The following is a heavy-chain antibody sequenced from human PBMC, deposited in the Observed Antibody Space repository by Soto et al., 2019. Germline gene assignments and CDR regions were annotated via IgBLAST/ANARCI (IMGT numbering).Heavy chain of an antibody. V-gene: IGHV3-21*01. CDR2: ISSSSSNI. CDR3: ARELDGTSQIDN. Sequence: EVQLVESGGGLVKPGGSLRLSCAASGFTFSNYGMNWVRQAPGKGLEWVSSISSSSSNIYYGDSVKVRFTISRDNAKSSLYLQMNSMRAEDSAMYYCARELDGTSQIDNWGQGTLVTVSS. CDR1: GFTFSNYG. D-gene: IGHD2-2*01. J-gene: IGHJ4*02.